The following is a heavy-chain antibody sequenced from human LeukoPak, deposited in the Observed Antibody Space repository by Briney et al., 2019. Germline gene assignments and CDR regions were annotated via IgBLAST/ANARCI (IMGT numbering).Heavy chain of an antibody. Sequence: PSETLSLTCAVYGGSFSGYYWSWIRQPPGKGLEWIGEINHSGSTNYNPSLKSRVTISVATSLATSKNQFSLKLSSVTAADTAVYYCAGNSNSVTLDAFDIWGQGTMVTVSS. CDR1: GGSFSGYY. V-gene: IGHV4-34*01. CDR3: AGNSNSVTLDAFDI. CDR2: INHSGST. J-gene: IGHJ3*02. D-gene: IGHD4-23*01.